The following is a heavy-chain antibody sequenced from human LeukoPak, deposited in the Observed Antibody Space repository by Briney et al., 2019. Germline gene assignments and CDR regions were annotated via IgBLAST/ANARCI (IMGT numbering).Heavy chain of an antibody. D-gene: IGHD1-14*01. Sequence: ASVKVSCKASGYSFTSYGFSWVRQAPGQGLEWLGWISAYDGGTNYGQKFQGRLTMTTETSTTTAYMELRSLRSDDTAVYYCARLARYHLLEASDIWGQGTMVTVSS. J-gene: IGHJ3*02. V-gene: IGHV1-18*01. CDR1: GYSFTSYG. CDR2: ISAYDGGT. CDR3: ARLARYHLLEASDI.